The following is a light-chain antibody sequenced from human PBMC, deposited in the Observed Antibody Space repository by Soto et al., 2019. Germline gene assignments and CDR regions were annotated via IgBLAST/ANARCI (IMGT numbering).Light chain of an antibody. CDR3: QQSYNTPYT. V-gene: IGKV1-39*01. Sequence: DLQMTQSPSSLSASVGDRVTITCRASQSISSYLNWYQQKPGKAPKLLIYGASTLQSGVPPRFSGSGSGTDFTLTISNLQPEDFATYYCQQSYNTPYTFGQGTKLEIK. CDR1: QSISSY. J-gene: IGKJ2*01. CDR2: GAS.